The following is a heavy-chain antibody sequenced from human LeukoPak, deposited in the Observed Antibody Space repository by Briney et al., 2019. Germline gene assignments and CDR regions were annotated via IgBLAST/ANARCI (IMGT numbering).Heavy chain of an antibody. CDR1: GGSFSGYY. CDR2: IYYSGST. V-gene: IGHV4-59*01. D-gene: IGHD6-13*01. Sequence: SETLSLTCAVYGGSFSGYYWSWIRQPPGKGLEWIGYIYYSGSTNYNPSLKSRVTISVDTSKNQFSLKLSSVTAADTAVYYCARGRSSSWYGGWFDPWGQGTLVTVSS. J-gene: IGHJ5*02. CDR3: ARGRSSSWYGGWFDP.